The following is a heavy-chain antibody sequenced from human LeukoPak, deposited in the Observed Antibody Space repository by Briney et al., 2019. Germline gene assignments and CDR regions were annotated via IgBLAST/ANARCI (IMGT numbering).Heavy chain of an antibody. D-gene: IGHD4-17*01. CDR1: GFTFSSYS. CDR2: ISSSSSTI. J-gene: IGHJ3*02. Sequence: GGSLRLSCAASGFTFSSYSMNWVRQAPGKGLEWVSYISSSSSTIYYADSVKGRFTISRDNAKNSLYLQMNSLRAEDTAVYYCARDRNDYGDYDAFDIWGQGTMVTVSS. CDR3: ARDRNDYGDYDAFDI. V-gene: IGHV3-48*04.